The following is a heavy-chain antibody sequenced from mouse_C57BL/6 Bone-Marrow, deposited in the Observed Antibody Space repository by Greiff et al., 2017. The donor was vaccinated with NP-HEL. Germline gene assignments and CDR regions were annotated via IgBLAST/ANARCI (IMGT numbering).Heavy chain of an antibody. CDR2: IYPGDGDT. D-gene: IGHD2-5*01. CDR1: GYAFSSSW. CDR3: ARSGAYYSIYFDN. Sequence: VQLQQSGPELVKPGASVKISCKASGYAFSSSWMNWVKQRPGKGLEWIGRIYPGDGDTNYNGKFKGKATLTADKASSTAYMQLSSLTSADSAVYFCARSGAYYSIYFDNWGQGTTLTVSS. J-gene: IGHJ2*01. V-gene: IGHV1-82*01.